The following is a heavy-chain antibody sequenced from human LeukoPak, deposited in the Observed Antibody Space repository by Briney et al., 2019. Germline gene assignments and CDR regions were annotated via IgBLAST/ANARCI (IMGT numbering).Heavy chain of an antibody. Sequence: PGGSLRLSCEASGFVFGHSWMSWVRQAPGKGLEWVANINLDGSEINYLDSLTGRLTISRDNAKDSLYPQMNGLRAEDTAVYFCVRDRGYSTFDYWGQGTLVTVSS. V-gene: IGHV3-7*03. CDR3: VRDRGYSTFDY. CDR2: INLDGSEI. CDR1: GFVFGHSW. D-gene: IGHD3-22*01. J-gene: IGHJ4*02.